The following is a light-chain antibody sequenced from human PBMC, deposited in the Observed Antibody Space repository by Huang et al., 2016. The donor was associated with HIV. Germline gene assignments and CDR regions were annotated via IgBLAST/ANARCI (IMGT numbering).Light chain of an antibody. V-gene: IGKV3D-15*01. J-gene: IGKJ1*01. Sequence: EIVMTQSPATLSVSPGERATLSCRASQSVSDNVAWYKQDSGQAPRLRIYGASTRATGIPARFSGSVSGTEFTLTISSLQSEDFGVYWCLQYNTWPRTFGQGTKVEV. CDR3: LQYNTWPRT. CDR2: GAS. CDR1: QSVSDN.